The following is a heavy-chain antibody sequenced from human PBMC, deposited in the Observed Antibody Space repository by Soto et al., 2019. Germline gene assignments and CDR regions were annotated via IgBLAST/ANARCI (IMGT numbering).Heavy chain of an antibody. CDR3: AREEGEDDFCSGYYPFDY. CDR1: GFTFSSYS. CDR2: ISSSSSTI. J-gene: IGHJ4*02. Sequence: EVQLVESGGGLVQPGGSLRLSCAASGFTFSSYSMNWVRQAPGKGLEWVSYISSSSSTIYYADSVKGRFTISRDNAKNSLYLQMNSLRAEDTAVYYCAREEGEDDFCSGYYPFDYWGQGTLVTVSS. V-gene: IGHV3-48*01. D-gene: IGHD3-3*01.